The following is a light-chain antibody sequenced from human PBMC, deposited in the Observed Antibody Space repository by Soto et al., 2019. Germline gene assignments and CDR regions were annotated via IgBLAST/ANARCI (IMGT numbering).Light chain of an antibody. V-gene: IGKV1-8*01. Sequence: AIRMTQSPSSLSASTGDRVTITCRASQGISSYLAWYQQKPGKAPKLLIYAASTLQSGVPSRFSGSGSGPDFTLTISCLQSEDFATYYCQQYYSYPRTLGQGTKVDTK. CDR1: QGISSY. CDR2: AAS. CDR3: QQYYSYPRT. J-gene: IGKJ1*01.